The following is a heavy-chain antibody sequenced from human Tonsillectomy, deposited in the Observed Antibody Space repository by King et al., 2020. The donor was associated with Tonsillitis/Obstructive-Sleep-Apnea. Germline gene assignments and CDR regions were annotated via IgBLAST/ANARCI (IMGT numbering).Heavy chain of an antibody. V-gene: IGHV3-15*07. CDR2: IKNKRDGGTT. Sequence: VQLVESGGGLVKPGGSLRLSCAASGFTFSDVWMNWVRQAPGKGLEWVGRIKNKRDGGTTDYAAPVKGRFTISRDDSKNTVYLQMNSLQTEDRAGYYCTRSRHGSGSPRGYFYYGMDVWGQGTTVTVSS. J-gene: IGHJ6*02. D-gene: IGHD3-10*01. CDR3: TRSRHGSGSPRGYFYYGMDV. CDR1: GFTFSDVW.